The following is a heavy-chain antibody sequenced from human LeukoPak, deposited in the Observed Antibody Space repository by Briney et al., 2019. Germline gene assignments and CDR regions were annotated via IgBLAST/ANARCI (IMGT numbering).Heavy chain of an antibody. D-gene: IGHD2/OR15-2a*01. J-gene: IGHJ4*02. CDR1: GFTFSSYA. V-gene: IGHV3-9*01. CDR3: ARAGNTRFDY. CDR2: ISWNSGSI. Sequence: GGSLRLSCAASGFTFSSYAMHWVRQAPGKGLEWVSGISWNSGSIGYADSVKGRFTISRDNAKNSLYLQMNSLRAEDTAVYYCARAGNTRFDYWGQGTLVTVSS.